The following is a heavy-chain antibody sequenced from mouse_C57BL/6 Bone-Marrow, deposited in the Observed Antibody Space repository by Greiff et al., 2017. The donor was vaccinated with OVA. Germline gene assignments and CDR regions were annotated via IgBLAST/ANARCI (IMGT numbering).Heavy chain of an antibody. CDR2: FYPGSGSI. J-gene: IGHJ4*01. Sequence: QVQLQQSGAELVKPGASVKLSCKASGYTFTEYTIHWVKQRSGQGLEWIGWFYPGSGSIKYNEKFKDKATLTADKSSSTVYMELSRLTSEDSAVYFCARHEDRARFYGSRGAMDYWGQGTSVTVSS. CDR3: ARHEDRARFYGSRGAMDY. V-gene: IGHV1-62-2*01. D-gene: IGHD1-1*01. CDR1: GYTFTEYT.